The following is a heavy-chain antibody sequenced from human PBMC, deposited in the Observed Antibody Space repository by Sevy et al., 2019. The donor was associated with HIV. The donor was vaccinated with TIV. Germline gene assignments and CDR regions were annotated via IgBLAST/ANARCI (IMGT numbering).Heavy chain of an antibody. CDR2: INHSGGT. D-gene: IGHD2-15*01. Sequence: SETLSLTCAVYGGSFSGYYWSWIRQPPGKGLEWNGEINHSGGTNYNPSLKSRVTTSVDTSKNQFSLKLNSVTAADTAVYYCARHCTGSSCSHAFDIWGQGTMVTVSS. V-gene: IGHV4-34*01. CDR3: ARHCTGSSCSHAFDI. J-gene: IGHJ3*02. CDR1: GGSFSGYY.